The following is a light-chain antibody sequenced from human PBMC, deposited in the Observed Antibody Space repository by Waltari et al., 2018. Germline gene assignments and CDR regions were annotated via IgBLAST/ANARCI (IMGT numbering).Light chain of an antibody. J-gene: IGKJ2*01. V-gene: IGKV1-5*03. Sequence: DIQMTQSPSNLSASVGDKVTITCRATQSITKYFDWYQQKPGKPPKLLIYRASTLENGLPSRFNGSGSGTEFTLTVSSLQPDDFATYYCQQYNAYPYTFGQGTKLEI. CDR1: QSITKY. CDR2: RAS. CDR3: QQYNAYPYT.